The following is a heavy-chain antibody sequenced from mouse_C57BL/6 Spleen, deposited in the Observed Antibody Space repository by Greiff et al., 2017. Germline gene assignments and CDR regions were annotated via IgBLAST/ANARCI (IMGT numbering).Heavy chain of an antibody. V-gene: IGHV1-22*01. CDR3: ARGAFFITTVVAPFDY. J-gene: IGHJ2*01. CDR1: GYTFTDYN. D-gene: IGHD1-1*01. CDR2: INPNNGGT. Sequence: EVQLQESGPELVKPGASVKMSCKASGYTFTDYNMHWVKQSHGKSLEWIGYINPNNGGTSYNQKFKGKATLTVNKSSSTAYMELRSLTSEDSAVYYCARGAFFITTVVAPFDYWGQGTTLTVSS.